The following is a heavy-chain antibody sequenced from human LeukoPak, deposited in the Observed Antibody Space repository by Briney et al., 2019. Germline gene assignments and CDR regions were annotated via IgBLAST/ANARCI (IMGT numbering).Heavy chain of an antibody. V-gene: IGHV3-53*01. Sequence: GGSLRLSCAVSGFTVSSNYMSWVRQAPGKGLEWVSVIYSSGSTYYADSVKGRFTISRDNSKNTLYVQMNSLRAEDTAVYYCASQHSSGYYRPFDYWGQGTLVTVSS. CDR2: IYSSGST. D-gene: IGHD3-22*01. CDR3: ASQHSSGYYRPFDY. J-gene: IGHJ4*02. CDR1: GFTVSSNY.